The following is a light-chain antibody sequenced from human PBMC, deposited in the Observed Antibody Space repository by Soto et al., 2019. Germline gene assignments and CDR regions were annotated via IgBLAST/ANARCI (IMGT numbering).Light chain of an antibody. J-gene: IGKJ2*01. Sequence: EVVLTQSPATLSLSPGERATLSCRASQSVSSYLAWYQHKLGQAPRLLIYDASNRAAGIPARFSGSGSGTDFTLIISSLELEDFAVYYCQQRSDWPSFGQGTKLEIK. V-gene: IGKV3-11*01. CDR1: QSVSSY. CDR2: DAS. CDR3: QQRSDWPS.